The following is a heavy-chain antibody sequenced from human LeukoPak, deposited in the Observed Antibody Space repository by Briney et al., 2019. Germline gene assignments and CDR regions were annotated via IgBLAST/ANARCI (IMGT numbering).Heavy chain of an antibody. Sequence: GGSLRLSCAASGFTFSSYAMRWVRQAPGKGLEWVSVIGTAGDTYYQASVRGRFTISRESAKNSLYLQMNSLRDGDTAVYYCARGYSYRFEYWGQGTPVIVSS. CDR2: IGTAGDT. V-gene: IGHV3-13*01. J-gene: IGHJ4*02. CDR1: GFTFSSYA. CDR3: ARGYSYRFEY. D-gene: IGHD5-24*01.